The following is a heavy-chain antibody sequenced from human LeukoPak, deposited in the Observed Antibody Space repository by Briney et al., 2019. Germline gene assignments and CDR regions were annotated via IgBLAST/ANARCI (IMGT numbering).Heavy chain of an antibody. D-gene: IGHD3-22*01. Sequence: ASVKVSCKASGYTFTSYGISWVRQAPGQGLEWMGWISAYNGNTNYAQKLQGRVTMTTDTSTSTAYMELRSLRSDDTAVYYCARVGFYYDSSGYYFPDYRGQGTLVTVSS. J-gene: IGHJ4*02. CDR3: ARVGFYYDSSGYYFPDY. CDR1: GYTFTSYG. CDR2: ISAYNGNT. V-gene: IGHV1-18*01.